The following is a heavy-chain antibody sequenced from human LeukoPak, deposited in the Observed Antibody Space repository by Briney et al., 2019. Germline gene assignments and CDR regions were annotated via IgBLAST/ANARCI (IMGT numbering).Heavy chain of an antibody. Sequence: TSETLSLTCTVSGGSISSYYWSWIRQPPGKGLEWIGYIYYSGSTNYNPSLKSRVTISVDTSKNQFSLRLSSVTAADTAVYYCARVSGYDWESFYDYWGQGTLVTVSS. CDR2: IYYSGST. V-gene: IGHV4-59*01. CDR3: ARVSGYDWESFYDY. CDR1: GGSISSYY. J-gene: IGHJ4*02. D-gene: IGHD5-12*01.